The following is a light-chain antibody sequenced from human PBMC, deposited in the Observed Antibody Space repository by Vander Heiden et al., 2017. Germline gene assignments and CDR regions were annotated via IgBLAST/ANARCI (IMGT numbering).Light chain of an antibody. V-gene: IGLV2-14*03. CDR3: SSYTSSSTYV. CDR2: DVS. Sequence: QSALTQPASASGSPGQSITIPCTGTSSDVGGYNYVSWYQQHPGKAPKLMIYDVSNRPSGVSNRFSGSKSGNTASLTISGLQAEDEADYYCSSYTSSSTYVFGTGTKVTAL. CDR1: SSDVGGYNY. J-gene: IGLJ1*01.